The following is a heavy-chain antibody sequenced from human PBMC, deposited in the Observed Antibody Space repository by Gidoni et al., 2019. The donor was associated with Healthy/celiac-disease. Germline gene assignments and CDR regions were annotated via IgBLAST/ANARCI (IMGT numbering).Heavy chain of an antibody. CDR1: GYTFTGYD. Sequence: QVQLVQSGSEVKKPGASVKVTCKASGYTFTGYDMHLVRQAPGQGLEWMGPNNPNSGGTNYAQKFQGRVTMTRATSISTAYMELSRLRSDDTAVYYCASVRARYGDYDVWGQGTTVTVSS. D-gene: IGHD4-17*01. J-gene: IGHJ6*02. V-gene: IGHV1-2*06. CDR2: NNPNSGGT. CDR3: ASVRARYGDYDV.